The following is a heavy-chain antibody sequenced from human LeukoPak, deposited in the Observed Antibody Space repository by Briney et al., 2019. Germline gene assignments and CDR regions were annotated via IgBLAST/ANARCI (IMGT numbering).Heavy chain of an antibody. V-gene: IGHV6-1*01. J-gene: IGHJ6*02. CDR3: ARAGRGSSGYDYNYYYYGMDV. Sequence: QTLSLTCAISGDSVSSNSAAWNWIRQSPSRGLEWLGRTYYRSKWYNDYAVSVKSRITINPDTSKNQFSLQLNSVTPEDTAVYYCARAGRGSSGYDYNYYYYGMDVWGQGTTVTVSS. CDR1: GDSVSSNSAA. CDR2: TYYRSKWYN. D-gene: IGHD5-12*01.